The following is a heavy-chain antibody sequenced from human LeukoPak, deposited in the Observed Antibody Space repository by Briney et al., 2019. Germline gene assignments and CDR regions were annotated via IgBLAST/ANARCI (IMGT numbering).Heavy chain of an antibody. Sequence: ASVKVSCKASGGTFSSYAISWVRQAPGQGLEWMGGIIPIFGTANYAQKFQGRVTITADKSTSTAYMELSSLRSEDTAVYYCARDKGPHYGSGSYDMNYFDYWGQGTLVTVSS. CDR1: GGTFSSYA. CDR2: IIPIFGTA. CDR3: ARDKGPHYGSGSYDMNYFDY. D-gene: IGHD3-10*01. J-gene: IGHJ4*02. V-gene: IGHV1-69*06.